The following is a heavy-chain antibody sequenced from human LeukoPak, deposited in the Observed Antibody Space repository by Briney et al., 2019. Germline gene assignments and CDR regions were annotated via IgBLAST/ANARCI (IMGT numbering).Heavy chain of an antibody. J-gene: IGHJ4*02. V-gene: IGHV3-7*01. D-gene: IGHD6-19*01. CDR3: ARDRTWYSSGWYPPDY. CDR2: IKQDGSEK. Sequence: PGGSLRLSCAASGFTFSSYGMHWVRQAPGKGLEWVANIKQDGSEKYYVDSVKGRFTISRDNAKNSLYLQMNSLRAEDTAVYYCARDRTWYSSGWYPPDYWGQGTLVTVSS. CDR1: GFTFSSYG.